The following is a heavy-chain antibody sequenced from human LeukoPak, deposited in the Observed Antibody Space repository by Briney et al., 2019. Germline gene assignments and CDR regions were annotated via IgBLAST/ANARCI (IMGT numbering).Heavy chain of an antibody. CDR3: ARRYYSSTSCRFDP. Sequence: EASVKVSCKASGYTFTSYDINWVRQATGQGLEWMGWMNPNSGNTDYAQKFQGRLTMTRNTSITTAYMELSSLRSEDTAVYYCARRYYSSTSCRFDPWGQGTLVTVSS. J-gene: IGHJ5*02. V-gene: IGHV1-8*01. CDR1: GYTFTSYD. D-gene: IGHD2-2*01. CDR2: MNPNSGNT.